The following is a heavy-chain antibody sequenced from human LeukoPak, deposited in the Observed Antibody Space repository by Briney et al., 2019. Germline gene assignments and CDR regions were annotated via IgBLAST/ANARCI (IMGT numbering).Heavy chain of an antibody. Sequence: ASVKVSCKVSGYTLTELSMHWVRQAPGKGLEWMGGFDPEDGETIYAQKFQGRVTMTEDTSTDTAYMELSSLRSEDTAVYYCATDRYDYVWGSHRYTPLDYWGQGTLVTVSS. CDR1: GYTLTELS. CDR2: FDPEDGET. D-gene: IGHD3-16*02. V-gene: IGHV1-24*01. CDR3: ATDRYDYVWGSHRYTPLDY. J-gene: IGHJ4*02.